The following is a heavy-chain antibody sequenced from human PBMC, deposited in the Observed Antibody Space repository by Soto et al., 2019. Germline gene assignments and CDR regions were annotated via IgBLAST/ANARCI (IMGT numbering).Heavy chain of an antibody. CDR3: ARTHTYYGSGMRADDI. CDR1: GYSFTSYY. D-gene: IGHD3-10*01. J-gene: IGHJ3*02. CDR2: INPSGGST. V-gene: IGHV1-46*03. Sequence: ASVKVSCKASGYSFTSYYMHWVRQAPGQGLEWMGIINPSGGSTSYAQKFQGRVTMTRDTSTSTVYMELSSLRSEDTAVYYCARTHTYYGSGMRADDIWGQGTMVT.